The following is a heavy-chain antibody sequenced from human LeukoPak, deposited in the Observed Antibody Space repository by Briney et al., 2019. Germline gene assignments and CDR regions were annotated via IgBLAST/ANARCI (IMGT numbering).Heavy chain of an antibody. J-gene: IGHJ5*02. V-gene: IGHV3-11*04. D-gene: IGHD1-7*01. CDR3: ARDFAGTTSFDP. CDR2: ISSSGSTI. Sequence: GGFLRLYCAASGFTFSDYYMSWIRQAPGKGLEWVSYISSSGSTIYYADSVKGRFTISRDNAKNSLYLQMNSLRAEDTAVYYCARDFAGTTSFDPWGQGTLVTVSS. CDR1: GFTFSDYY.